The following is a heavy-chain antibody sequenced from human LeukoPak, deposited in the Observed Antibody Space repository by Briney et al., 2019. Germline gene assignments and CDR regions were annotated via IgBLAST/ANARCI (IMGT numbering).Heavy chain of an antibody. V-gene: IGHV1-18*01. CDR3: ATHQGAAGHMDV. CDR2: ISAYNGNT. D-gene: IGHD6-13*01. CDR1: GYTFTSYG. J-gene: IGHJ6*03. Sequence: ASVKVSCKASGYTFTSYGISWVRQAPGQGLEWMGWISAYNGNTNYAQKLQGRVTMTTDTSTSTAYMELRSLRSDDTAVYYRATHQGAAGHMDVWGKGTTVTVSS.